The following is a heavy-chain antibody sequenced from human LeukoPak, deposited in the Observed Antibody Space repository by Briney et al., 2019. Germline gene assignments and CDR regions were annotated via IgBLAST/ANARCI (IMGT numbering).Heavy chain of an antibody. CDR2: ISSSSSII. Sequence: SGVSLRLFCAASGITFSSYSMNWVRQAPGKGLEWLSYISSSSSIIYYADSVKGRFTISRDNAKNSLYLQRNSLRAEDTAVYYCARGRYSGSYLVDYWGQGTLVTVSS. V-gene: IGHV3-48*01. CDR3: ARGRYSGSYLVDY. D-gene: IGHD1-26*01. CDR1: GITFSSYS. J-gene: IGHJ4*02.